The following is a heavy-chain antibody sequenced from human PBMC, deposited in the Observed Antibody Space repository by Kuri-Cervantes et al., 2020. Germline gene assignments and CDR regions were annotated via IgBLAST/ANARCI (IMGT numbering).Heavy chain of an antibody. Sequence: SETLSLTCTVSGGSISSSSHYWGWIRQPPGKGLEWIGSIYYSGTTYYNPSLQSRVTISVDTSKNQFSLKLTSVTAADTAVYYCARDLAYCGGDCYRKFDYWGQGTLVTVSS. D-gene: IGHD2-21*02. J-gene: IGHJ4*02. CDR3: ARDLAYCGGDCYRKFDY. V-gene: IGHV4-39*02. CDR2: IYYSGTT. CDR1: GGSISSSSHY.